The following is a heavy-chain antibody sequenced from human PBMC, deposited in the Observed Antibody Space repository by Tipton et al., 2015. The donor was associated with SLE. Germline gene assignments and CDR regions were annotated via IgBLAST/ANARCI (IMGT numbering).Heavy chain of an antibody. J-gene: IGHJ2*01. CDR3: ARVPQGQRQTGYWYFEL. CDR2: INHSGNT. Sequence: LRLSCAVYGGSFSGYYWTWIRQPPGKGLEWIGEINHSGNTNFNSSLKRRVTISVDTSRNQFPLKLTSVTAADTAVYFCARVPQGQRQTGYWYFELWGRGTLVTGSS. CDR1: GGSFSGYY. V-gene: IGHV4-34*01. D-gene: IGHD7-27*01.